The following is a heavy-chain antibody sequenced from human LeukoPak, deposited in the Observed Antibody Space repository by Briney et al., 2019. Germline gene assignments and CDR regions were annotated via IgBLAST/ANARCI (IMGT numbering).Heavy chain of an antibody. J-gene: IGHJ4*02. D-gene: IGHD3-10*01. Sequence: SETLSLTCTVSGGSTSSFYWGWIRHPPGEGLEWIGYIHYSGSANYNPSLKSRVTISVDTSKNQFPMKLSSVTAADTAVYYCARGRSYYFDYWGQGTLVTVSS. CDR1: GGSTSSFY. CDR3: ARGRSYYFDY. CDR2: IHYSGSA. V-gene: IGHV4-59*08.